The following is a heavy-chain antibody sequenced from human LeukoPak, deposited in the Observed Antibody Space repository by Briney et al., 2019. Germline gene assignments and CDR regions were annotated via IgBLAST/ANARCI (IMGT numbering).Heavy chain of an antibody. Sequence: ASVKVSCKASGYTFTGYYMHWVRQAPGQGLEWMGWINPNSGGTNYAQKFQGRVTMTRDTSISTAYMELSRLRSDDTAVYYCATLGYCSSTSCYNYYYYYMDVWGKGTTVTVSS. J-gene: IGHJ6*03. CDR2: INPNSGGT. V-gene: IGHV1-2*02. CDR3: ATLGYCSSTSCYNYYYYYMDV. CDR1: GYTFTGYY. D-gene: IGHD2-2*02.